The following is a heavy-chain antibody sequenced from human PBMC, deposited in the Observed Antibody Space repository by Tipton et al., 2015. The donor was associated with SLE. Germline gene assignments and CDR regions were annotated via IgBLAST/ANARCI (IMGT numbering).Heavy chain of an antibody. V-gene: IGHV3-9*01. Sequence: SLRLSCAASGFTFDDYAMHWVRQAPGKGLEWVSGISWNSGSIGYADSVGGRFTISRDNAKNFLYLQMNSLRPEDTALYYCARCLGDYYCYMDVWGKGTTVTVSS. CDR2: ISWNSGSI. D-gene: IGHD4/OR15-4a*01. CDR1: GFTFDDYA. CDR3: ARCLGDYYCYMDV. J-gene: IGHJ6*03.